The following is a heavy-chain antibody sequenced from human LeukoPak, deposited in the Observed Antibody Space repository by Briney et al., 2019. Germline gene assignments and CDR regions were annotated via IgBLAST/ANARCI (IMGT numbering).Heavy chain of an antibody. CDR2: ISAYNGNT. D-gene: IGHD1-1*01. Sequence: GASVEVSCKASGYTFTSYGISWVRQAPGRGLEWMGWISAYNGNTNYAQKLQGRVTMTTDTSTSTAYMELRSLRSDDTAVYYCARTGYNWNDVGFDPWGQGTLVTVSS. CDR1: GYTFTSYG. CDR3: ARTGYNWNDVGFDP. J-gene: IGHJ5*02. V-gene: IGHV1-18*04.